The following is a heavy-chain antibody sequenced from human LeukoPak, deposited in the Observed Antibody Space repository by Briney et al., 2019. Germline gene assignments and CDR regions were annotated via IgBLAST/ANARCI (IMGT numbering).Heavy chain of an antibody. V-gene: IGHV3-9*01. CDR1: GFTFDDYA. J-gene: IGHJ6*03. Sequence: GGSLRLSCAASGFTFDDYAMHWVRQAPGKGLEWVSGISWNSGSIGYADSVKGRFTISRDNAKNSLYLQLNSLRAEDTAVYYCARDWPTVDGNYYYMDVWGKGTTVTISS. CDR2: ISWNSGSI. D-gene: IGHD4-17*01. CDR3: ARDWPTVDGNYYYMDV.